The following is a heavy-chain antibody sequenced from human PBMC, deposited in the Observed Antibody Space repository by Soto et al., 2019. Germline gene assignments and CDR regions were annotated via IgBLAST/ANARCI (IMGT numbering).Heavy chain of an antibody. V-gene: IGHV1-69*02. CDR2: IIPILGIA. CDR1: GGTFSSYT. D-gene: IGHD3-10*01. Sequence: ASVKVSCKASGGTFSSYTISWVRQAPGQGLEWMGRIIPILGIANYAQKFQGRVTITADKSTSTAYMELSSLRSEDTAVYYCARVLLQYYGSGSYYNTQYYYYYMDVWGKGTTVTVSS. J-gene: IGHJ6*03. CDR3: ARVLLQYYGSGSYYNTQYYYYYMDV.